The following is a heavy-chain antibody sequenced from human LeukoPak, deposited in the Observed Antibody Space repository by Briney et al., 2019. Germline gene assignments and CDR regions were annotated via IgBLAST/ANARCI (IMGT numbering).Heavy chain of an antibody. CDR1: GGSISSGDYY. J-gene: IGHJ6*03. CDR3: VRSGTYYYYMDV. V-gene: IGHV4-30-4*08. CDR2: IYYSGST. Sequence: SETLSLTCTVSGGSISSGDYYWSWIRQPPGKGLEWIGYIYYSGSTYYNPSLKSRVTISVDTSKNHFSLKLSSVTAADTAIYYCVRSGTYYYYMDVWGKGTTVTVSS. D-gene: IGHD1-1*01.